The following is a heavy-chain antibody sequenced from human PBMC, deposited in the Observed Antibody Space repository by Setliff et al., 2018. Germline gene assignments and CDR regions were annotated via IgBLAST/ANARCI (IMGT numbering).Heavy chain of an antibody. Sequence: KPSETLSLTCTVSGGSVGNSYYYWNWIRQPPGKGLEFVGYVYYSGTTNYDPSFKSRVTMSVDTSKKQFSLRLRSVAAADTAVYYCAKGGTYRYFDFWGQGALVTSPQ. D-gene: IGHD1-1*01. V-gene: IGHV4-61*01. CDR3: AKGGTYRYFDF. J-gene: IGHJ4*02. CDR2: VYYSGTT. CDR1: GGSVGNSYYY.